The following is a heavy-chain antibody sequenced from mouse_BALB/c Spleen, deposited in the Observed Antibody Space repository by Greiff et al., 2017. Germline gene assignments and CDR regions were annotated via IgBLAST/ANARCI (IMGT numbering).Heavy chain of an antibody. D-gene: IGHD2-1*01. CDR1: GFTFSSYA. V-gene: IGHV5-9-1*01. Sequence: EVMLVESGGGLVKPGGSLKLSCAASGFTFSSYAMSWVRQTPEKRLEWVATISSGGSYTYYPDSVKGRFTISRDNAKNTLYLQMSSLRSEDTAMYSCAGRGDGNSGGNFDVGGAGTTVTVSS. J-gene: IGHJ1*01. CDR2: ISSGGSYT. CDR3: AGRGDGNSGGNFDV.